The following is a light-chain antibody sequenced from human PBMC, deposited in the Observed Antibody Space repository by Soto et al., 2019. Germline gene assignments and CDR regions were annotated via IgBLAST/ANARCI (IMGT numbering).Light chain of an antibody. CDR3: QQYDSYPIT. J-gene: IGKJ5*01. V-gene: IGKV1D-16*01. CDR2: GTS. Sequence: DIQMTQSPSSLSASVGDRVTITCRASQGIRNLLVWYQQKPEKAPKSLIYGTSNLESGVPSRFSGSGSGTDYTLTIRSLQPEDFATYYCQQYDSYPITFGQGTRLEIK. CDR1: QGIRNL.